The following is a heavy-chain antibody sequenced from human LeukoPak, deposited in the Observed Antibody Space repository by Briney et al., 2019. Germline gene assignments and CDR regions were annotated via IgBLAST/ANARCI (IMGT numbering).Heavy chain of an antibody. CDR1: GFTFSSYS. V-gene: IGHV3-30*03. D-gene: IGHD2-2*01. Sequence: PGGSLRLSCAASGFTFSSYSMNWVRQAPGKGLEWVAVISHDGSNKYYADSVKGRFTISRDNSKNTLYLQMNSLRAEDTAVYYCAREASSIYYYYYYGMDVWGQGTTVTVSS. CDR2: ISHDGSNK. J-gene: IGHJ6*02. CDR3: AREASSIYYYYYYGMDV.